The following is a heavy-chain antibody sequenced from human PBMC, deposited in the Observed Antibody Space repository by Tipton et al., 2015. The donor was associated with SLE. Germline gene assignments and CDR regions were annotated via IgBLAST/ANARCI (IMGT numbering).Heavy chain of an antibody. Sequence: QLVQSGAEVKKPGASVKVSCKASGYTFTGYYMHWVRQAPGQGLEWMGRINPNSGGTNFAQKVQGRVTMTMDTSISTAYMELSRLRADDTAVYYWGRGGQWYACDIWGQGTIVTVSS. V-gene: IGHV1-2*06. D-gene: IGHD2-15*01. CDR1: GYTFTGYY. CDR3: GRGGQWYACDI. CDR2: INPNSGGT. J-gene: IGHJ3*02.